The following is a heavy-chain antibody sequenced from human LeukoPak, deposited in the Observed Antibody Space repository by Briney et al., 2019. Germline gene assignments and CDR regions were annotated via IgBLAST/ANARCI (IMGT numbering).Heavy chain of an antibody. Sequence: SETLSLTCTVSGGSISSYYWSWIRQPPGKGLEWIGEINHSGSTNYNPSLKSRVTISVDTSKNQFSLKLSSVTAADTAVYYCARAGGRSSTSYYVWGSYRSNYFDYWGQGTLVTVSS. D-gene: IGHD3-16*02. V-gene: IGHV4-34*01. CDR3: ARAGGRSSTSYYVWGSYRSNYFDY. CDR2: INHSGST. CDR1: GGSISSYY. J-gene: IGHJ4*02.